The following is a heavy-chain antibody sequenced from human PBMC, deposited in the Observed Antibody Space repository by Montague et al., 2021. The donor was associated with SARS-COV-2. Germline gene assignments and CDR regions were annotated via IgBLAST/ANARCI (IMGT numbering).Heavy chain of an antibody. D-gene: IGHD3-10*01. CDR1: GFTVSSNY. CDR3: ARDLTYGSGRSYYYYGMDV. J-gene: IGHJ6*02. CDR2: IYSGGST. V-gene: IGHV3-53*04. Sequence: SLRLSCAASGFTVSSNYMGWVRQAPGKGLEWVSVIYSGGSTYYADSVKGRFTISRHNSKNTLYLQMNSQRAEDTAVYYCARDLTYGSGRSYYYYGMDVWGQGTTVTVSS.